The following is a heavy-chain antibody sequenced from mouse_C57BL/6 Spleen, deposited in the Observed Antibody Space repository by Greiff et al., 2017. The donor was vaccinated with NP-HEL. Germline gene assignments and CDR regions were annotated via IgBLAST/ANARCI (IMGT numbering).Heavy chain of an antibody. CDR1: GYTFTSYW. CDR3: ARSGNSYAMDY. Sequence: DLVKPGASVKLSCKASGYTFTSYWINWIKQRPGQGLEWIGRIAPGSGSTYYNEMFKGKATLTVDTSSSTAYIQLSSLSSEDSAVYFCARSGNSYAMDYWGQGTSVTVSS. CDR2: IAPGSGST. V-gene: IGHV1S41*01. D-gene: IGHD2-1*01. J-gene: IGHJ4*01.